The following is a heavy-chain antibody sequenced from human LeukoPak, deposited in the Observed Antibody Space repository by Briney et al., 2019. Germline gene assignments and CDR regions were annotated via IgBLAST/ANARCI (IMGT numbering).Heavy chain of an antibody. CDR2: ISGSGGST. J-gene: IGHJ5*02. D-gene: IGHD2-2*01. Sequence: PGRSLRLSCAASGFTFSSYAMSWVRQAPGKGLEWVSAISGSGGSTYYADSVKGRFTISRDNSKNTLYLQMNSLRAGDTAVYYCARDALPAAEISWFDPWGQGTLVTVSS. CDR1: GFTFSSYA. CDR3: ARDALPAAEISWFDP. V-gene: IGHV3-23*01.